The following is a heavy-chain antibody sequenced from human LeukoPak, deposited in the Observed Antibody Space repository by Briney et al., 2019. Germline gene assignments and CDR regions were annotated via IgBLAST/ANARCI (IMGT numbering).Heavy chain of an antibody. D-gene: IGHD3-10*01. CDR1: GFTFSSYA. J-gene: IGHJ4*02. V-gene: IGHV3-23*01. CDR2: ISGSGGST. Sequence: GGSLRLSCAASGFTFSSYAMSWVRQAPGKGLEWVSAISGSGGSTYYADSVKGRFTISRDNSKNTQYLQMSSLRAEDTAVYYCAKDGYYGSGSYYDVDYWGQGTLVTVSS. CDR3: AKDGYYGSGSYYDVDY.